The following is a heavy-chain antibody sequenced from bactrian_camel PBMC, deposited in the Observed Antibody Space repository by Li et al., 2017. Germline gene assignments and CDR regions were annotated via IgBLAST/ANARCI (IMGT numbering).Heavy chain of an antibody. CDR1: GDTTTNDC. D-gene: IGHD1*01. V-gene: IGHV3S6*01. CDR3: AAGRRTYTGHCEFSY. CDR2: IWSGGRDT. Sequence: HVQLVESGGGSVQVGGSLRLSCSVSGDTTTNDCMGWFLKDSGPGRVGIASIWSGGRDTHYSPAAKGRFTITLDNDKNTMELQMTDLKERDTGTYSCAAGRRTYTGHCEFSYFGQGTQVTVS. J-gene: IGHJ4*01.